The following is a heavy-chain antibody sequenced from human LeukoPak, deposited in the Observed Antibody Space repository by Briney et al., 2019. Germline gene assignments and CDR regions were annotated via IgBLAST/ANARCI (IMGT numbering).Heavy chain of an antibody. D-gene: IGHD2-15*01. V-gene: IGHV3-21*04. CDR2: ISSSSSYI. J-gene: IGHJ3*02. CDR3: AKDLGYCSGGSCYLGAFDI. CDR1: GFTFSSYS. Sequence: GGSLRLSCAASGFTFSSYSMNWVRQAPGKGLEWVSSISSSSSYIYYADSVKGRFTISRDNAKNSLYLQMNSLRAEDTALYYCAKDLGYCSGGSCYLGAFDIWGQGTMVTVSS.